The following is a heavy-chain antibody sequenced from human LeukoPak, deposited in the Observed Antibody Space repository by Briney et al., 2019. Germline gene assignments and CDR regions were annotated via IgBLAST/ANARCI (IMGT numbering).Heavy chain of an antibody. CDR1: GFTFSSYG. CDR2: ISYDGCNK. D-gene: IGHD4-17*01. V-gene: IGHV3-30*18. CDR3: AKDSTVTLDY. J-gene: IGHJ4*02. Sequence: GRSLRLSCAASGFTFSSYGMHWVRQAPGKGLEWVAVISYDGCNKYYADSVKGRFTISRDNSKSTLYLQMNSLRAEDTAVYYCAKDSTVTLDYWGQGTLVTVSS.